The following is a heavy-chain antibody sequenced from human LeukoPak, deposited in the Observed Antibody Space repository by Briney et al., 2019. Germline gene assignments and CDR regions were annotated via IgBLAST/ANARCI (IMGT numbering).Heavy chain of an antibody. J-gene: IGHJ4*02. V-gene: IGHV3-21*01. CDR1: GFTFSTYT. D-gene: IGHD4-17*01. CDR2: ISSSSIYI. Sequence: KAGGSLRLSCAASGFTFSTYTTNWVRQAPGKGLEWVSSISSSSIYIYYTDSVKGRFTISRDNARNSVYLQMNNLRAEDTAVYYCARVNGDYERGGAPDYWGQGTLVTVSS. CDR3: ARVNGDYERGGAPDY.